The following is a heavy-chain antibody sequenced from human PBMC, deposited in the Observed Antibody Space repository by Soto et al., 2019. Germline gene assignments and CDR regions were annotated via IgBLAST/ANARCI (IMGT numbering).Heavy chain of an antibody. V-gene: IGHV4-31*03. CDR3: ARSANGYDYGPFDY. CDR2: IYYSGST. CDR1: GGSISSGGYY. D-gene: IGHD5-12*01. Sequence: QVQLQESGPGLVKPSQTLSLTCTVSGGSISSGGYYWSWIRQHPGKSLEWIGYIYYSGSTYYNPSLKSRVTISVDTSKNQFSLELSYVTAADTAVYYCARSANGYDYGPFDYWGQGTLVTVSS. J-gene: IGHJ4*02.